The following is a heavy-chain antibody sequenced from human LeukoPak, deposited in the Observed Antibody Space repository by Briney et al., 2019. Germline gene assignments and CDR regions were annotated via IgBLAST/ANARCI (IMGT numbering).Heavy chain of an antibody. V-gene: IGHV1-18*01. CDR2: ISGYNGYT. CDR1: GYTFTNYG. Sequence: SVKVSCKASGYTFTNYGVSWVRQAPGQGLEWMGWISGYNGYTNYAQKFQFRVTMTTDTSTSTAYMELRSLTSDDTAVYYCARDKAVTTELTQYFHHWGQGTLVTVSS. J-gene: IGHJ1*01. CDR3: ARDKAVTTELTQYFHH. D-gene: IGHD4-11*01.